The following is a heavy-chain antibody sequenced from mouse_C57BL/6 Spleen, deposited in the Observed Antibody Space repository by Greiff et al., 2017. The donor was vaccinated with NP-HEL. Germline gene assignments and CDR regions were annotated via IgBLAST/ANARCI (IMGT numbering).Heavy chain of an antibody. Sequence: EVQGVESGGGLVQPKGSLKLSCAASGFSFNTYAMNWVRQAPGKGLEWVARIRSKSNNYATYYADSVKDSFTISRDDSESMLYMQMNNLKTEATAMYYCVRNYYGSSYGYFDVWGTGTTVTVSS. J-gene: IGHJ1*03. D-gene: IGHD1-1*01. V-gene: IGHV10-1*01. CDR2: IRSKSNNYAT. CDR1: GFSFNTYA. CDR3: VRNYYGSSYGYFDV.